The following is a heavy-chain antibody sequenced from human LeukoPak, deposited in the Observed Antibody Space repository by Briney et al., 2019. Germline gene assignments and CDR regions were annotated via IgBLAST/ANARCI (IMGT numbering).Heavy chain of an antibody. CDR3: ATSMHGYCSGGSCYGAFDI. J-gene: IGHJ3*02. V-gene: IGHV4-59*01. Sequence: KSSETLSLTCTVSGVSISNYYWSWIRQPPGKGLEWIGYIYYSGSTNYNPSLKSRVTISVDTSKNQFSLKLSSVTAADTAVYYCATSMHGYCSGGSCYGAFDIWGQGTMDTVSS. CDR1: GVSISNYY. D-gene: IGHD2-15*01. CDR2: IYYSGST.